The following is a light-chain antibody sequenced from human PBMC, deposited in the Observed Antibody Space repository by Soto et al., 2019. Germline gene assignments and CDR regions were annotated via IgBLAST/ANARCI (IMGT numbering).Light chain of an antibody. Sequence: DIQLTQSPSFLSASVRDRVTITCRASQVISNYLAWYLQKPGKAPKLLIYAASTLQSGVPSRFSGSGSGTEFTLTISSLQPEDFATYYCQQLNSYPLTVGGGTKVEIK. CDR1: QVISNY. V-gene: IGKV1-9*01. CDR2: AAS. J-gene: IGKJ4*01. CDR3: QQLNSYPLT.